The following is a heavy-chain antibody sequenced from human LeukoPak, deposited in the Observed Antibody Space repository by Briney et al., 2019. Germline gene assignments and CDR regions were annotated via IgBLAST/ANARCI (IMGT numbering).Heavy chain of an antibody. J-gene: IGHJ6*03. CDR3: ARGSSTVTTSHYYYYMDV. V-gene: IGHV4-4*07. CDR1: GGSLSSFY. CDR2: IYTSGST. Sequence: NPSETLSLTCTVSGGSLSSFYWSWIRQPAGKGLEWIGRIYTSGSTNYNPSLKSRVTMSVDTSKNMFSLKLRFVTAADTAVYYCARGSSTVTTSHYYYYMDVWGKGTTVTVSS. D-gene: IGHD4-17*01.